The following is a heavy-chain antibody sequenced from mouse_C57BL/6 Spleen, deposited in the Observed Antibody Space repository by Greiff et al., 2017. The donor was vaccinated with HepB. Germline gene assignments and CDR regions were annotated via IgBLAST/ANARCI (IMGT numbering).Heavy chain of an antibody. CDR3: ARIRSYGAMDY. J-gene: IGHJ4*01. CDR1: GYTFTSYW. Sequence: QVQLKESGTELVKPGASVKLSCKASGYTFTSYWMHWVKQRPGQGLEWIGNINPSNGGTNYNEKFKSKATLTVDKSSSTAYMQLSSLTSEDSAVYYCARIRSYGAMDYWGQGTSVTVSS. CDR2: INPSNGGT. V-gene: IGHV1-53*01. D-gene: IGHD1-1*01.